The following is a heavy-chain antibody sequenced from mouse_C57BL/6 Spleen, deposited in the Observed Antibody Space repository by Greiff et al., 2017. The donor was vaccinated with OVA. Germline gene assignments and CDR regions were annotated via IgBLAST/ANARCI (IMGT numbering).Heavy chain of an antibody. D-gene: IGHD2-1*01. CDR3: ARRSYGNPYWYFDV. Sequence: EVQLVESGGGLVKPGGSLKLSCAASGFTFSDYGMHWVRQAPEKGLEWVAYISSGSSTIYYADTVKGRFTISRDNAKNTLFLQMTSLRSEDTAMYYCARRSYGNPYWYFDVWGTGTTVTVSS. CDR1: GFTFSDYG. J-gene: IGHJ1*03. V-gene: IGHV5-17*01. CDR2: ISSGSSTI.